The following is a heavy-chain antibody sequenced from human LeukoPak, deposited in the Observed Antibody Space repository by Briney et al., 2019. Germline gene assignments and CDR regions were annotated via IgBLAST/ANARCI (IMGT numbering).Heavy chain of an antibody. CDR1: GGSISSSSYY. Sequence: SETLPLTCTVSGGSISSSSYYWGWIRQPPGKGLEWIGSIYYSGSTYYNPSLKSRVTISVDTSKNQFSLKLSSVTAADTAVYYCARRAAADILWGQGTLVTVSS. CDR2: IYYSGST. J-gene: IGHJ4*02. D-gene: IGHD6-13*01. V-gene: IGHV4-39*01. CDR3: ARRAAADIL.